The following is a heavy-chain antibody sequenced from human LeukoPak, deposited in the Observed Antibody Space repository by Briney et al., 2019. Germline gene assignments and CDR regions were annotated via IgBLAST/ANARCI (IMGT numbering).Heavy chain of an antibody. CDR2: INWNGGST. V-gene: IGHV3-20*04. CDR3: ARHNYPTYYYYMDV. D-gene: IGHD1-1*01. J-gene: IGHJ6*03. CDR1: GFTFDNYG. Sequence: GSLRLSCAASGFTFDNYGMSWVRQAPGKGLEWVSGINWNGGSTSYADSVKGRFTISRDNAKNSLYLQMNSLRAEDTALYYCARHNYPTYYYYMDVRGKGTTVTVSS.